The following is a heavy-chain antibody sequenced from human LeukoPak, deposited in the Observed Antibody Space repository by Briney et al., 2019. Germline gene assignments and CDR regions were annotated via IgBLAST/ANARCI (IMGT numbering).Heavy chain of an antibody. Sequence: GGSLRLSCAASGFTFSSYAMSWVRQAPGKGLEWVPAISGSGGSTYYADSVKGRFTISRDNSKNTLYLQMNSLRAEDTAVYYCAKEGGPRLAVAGTFLDYWGQGTLVTVSS. CDR3: AKEGGPRLAVAGTFLDY. D-gene: IGHD6-19*01. J-gene: IGHJ4*02. V-gene: IGHV3-23*01. CDR2: ISGSGGST. CDR1: GFTFSSYA.